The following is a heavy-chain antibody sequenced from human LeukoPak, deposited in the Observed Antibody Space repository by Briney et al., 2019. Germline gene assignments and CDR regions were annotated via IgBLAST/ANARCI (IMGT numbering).Heavy chain of an antibody. D-gene: IGHD5-18*01. V-gene: IGHV4-59*01. CDR3: ARTTEGGYTYDYFYYYFMDV. CDR1: GGSMSSYY. J-gene: IGHJ6*03. CDR2: IYYSGST. Sequence: SETLSLTCTVSGGSMSSYYWSWIRQSPGKGLEWIGYIYYSGSTNYNPSLKSRVTISVDASKNQFSLKLSSVTAADTAVYYCARTTEGGYTYDYFYYYFMDVWGKGTTVTISS.